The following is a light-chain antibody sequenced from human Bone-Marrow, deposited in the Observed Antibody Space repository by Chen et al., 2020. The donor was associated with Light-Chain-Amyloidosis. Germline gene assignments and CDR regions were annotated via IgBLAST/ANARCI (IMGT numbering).Light chain of an antibody. V-gene: IGLV3-21*02. CDR3: QVWDRSSDRAV. Sequence: SYVLPQPSSFSVAPGQTATIACGGNNIGSTSVHWYQQTPGQAPLLVVYDDSDRPSGIPERLSGSNSGNTATLTISRVEAGDEADYYCQVWDRSSDRAVFGGGTKLTVL. CDR2: DDS. CDR1: NIGSTS. J-gene: IGLJ3*02.